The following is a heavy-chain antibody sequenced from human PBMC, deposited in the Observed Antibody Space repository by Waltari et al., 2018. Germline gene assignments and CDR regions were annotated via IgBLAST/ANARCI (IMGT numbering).Heavy chain of an antibody. Sequence: QVQLVESGGGVVQPGRSLRLSCAASGFTFSSHGMPRVRQAPGKGREWVAVIWYDGSNKYYADSVKGRFTISRDNSKNTLYLQMNSLRAEDTAVYYCARGSVAGTDYYYGMDVWGQGTTVTVSS. CDR3: ARGSVAGTDYYYGMDV. CDR1: GFTFSSHG. D-gene: IGHD6-19*01. J-gene: IGHJ6*02. CDR2: IWYDGSNK. V-gene: IGHV3-33*01.